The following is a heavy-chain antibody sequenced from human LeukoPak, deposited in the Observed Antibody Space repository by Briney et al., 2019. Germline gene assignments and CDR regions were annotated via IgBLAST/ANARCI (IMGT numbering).Heavy chain of an antibody. CDR1: GFTFSSYG. CDR3: VKAHAGIYDY. J-gene: IGHJ4*02. Sequence: GGSLRLSCAASGFTFSSYGMHWVRQAPGKGLEWVAVISYDGSNKYYADSVKGRFTISRDNSKNTLYLQMNSLRAEDTAVYYCVKAHAGIYDYWGQGTLVTVSS. V-gene: IGHV3-30*18. D-gene: IGHD6-13*01. CDR2: ISYDGSNK.